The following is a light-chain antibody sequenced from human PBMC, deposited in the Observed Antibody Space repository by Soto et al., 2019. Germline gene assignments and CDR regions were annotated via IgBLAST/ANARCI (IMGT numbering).Light chain of an antibody. CDR2: EVS. CDR1: SSDVGYYNY. J-gene: IGLJ2*01. CDR3: SSYTTSSTQV. V-gene: IGLV2-14*01. Sequence: QSVLTQPASVSGSPGQSITISCTGTSSDVGYYNYVSWYQHHPGKAPKLIIYEVSKRPSGVSNRFSGSKSGNTASLTISGLQAEDEADYYCSSYTTSSTQVFGGGTQLTVL.